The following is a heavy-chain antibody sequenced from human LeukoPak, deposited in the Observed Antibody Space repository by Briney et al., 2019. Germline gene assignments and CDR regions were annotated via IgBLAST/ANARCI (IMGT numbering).Heavy chain of an antibody. CDR3: ALDVGATDYYYYYYMDV. V-gene: IGHV1-69*05. CDR1: GGTFSSYA. J-gene: IGHJ6*03. CDR2: IIPIFGTA. D-gene: IGHD1-26*01. Sequence: ASVKVSCKASGGTFSSYAISWVRQAPGQGLEWMGGIIPIFGTANYAQKFQGRVTITTDESTSTAYMELGSLRSEDTAVYYCALDVGATDYYYYYYMDVWGKGTTVTVSS.